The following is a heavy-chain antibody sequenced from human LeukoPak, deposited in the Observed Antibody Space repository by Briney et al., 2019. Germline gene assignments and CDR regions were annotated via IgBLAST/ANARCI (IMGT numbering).Heavy chain of an antibody. V-gene: IGHV4-59*05. CDR2: IYYSGST. J-gene: IGHJ5*02. Sequence: KPGGSLRLSCAASGFTFSSYSINWVRQAPGKGLEWIGSIYYSGSTYYNPSLKSRVTISVDTSKNQFSLKLSSVTAADTAVYYCAILQGWFDPWGQGTLVTVSS. CDR3: AILQGWFDP. CDR1: GFTFSSYSIN.